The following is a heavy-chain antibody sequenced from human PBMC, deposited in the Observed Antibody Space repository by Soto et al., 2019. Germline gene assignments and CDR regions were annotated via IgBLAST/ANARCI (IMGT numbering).Heavy chain of an antibody. J-gene: IGHJ4*02. CDR2: VYRTGST. D-gene: IGHD6-13*01. CDR1: GGSISTSNW. V-gene: IGHV4-4*02. CDR3: ARARATIAAAAIFER. Sequence: PSETLSLTCAVSGGSISTSNWWSWVRQPPGKGLEWIGEVYRTGSTNYNPSLESRVTVSIDKSKNQFSLKLTSVTAADTAVYYCARARATIAAAAIFERWGQGTLVTVSS.